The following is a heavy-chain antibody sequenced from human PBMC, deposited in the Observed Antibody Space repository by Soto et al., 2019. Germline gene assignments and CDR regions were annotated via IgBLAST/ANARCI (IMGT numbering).Heavy chain of an antibody. CDR2: IYYSGST. D-gene: IGHD2-2*01. V-gene: IGHV4-31*03. CDR1: GGSISSGGYY. Sequence: QVQLQESGPGLVKPSQTLSLTCTVSGGSISSGGYYWSWIRQHPGKGLEWIEYIYYSGSTYYNPSLKSRVTISVDTSKNQFSLKLSSVTAADTAVYYCARPVFCSSASCYSGAFDIWGQGTMVTVSS. CDR3: ARPVFCSSASCYSGAFDI. J-gene: IGHJ3*02.